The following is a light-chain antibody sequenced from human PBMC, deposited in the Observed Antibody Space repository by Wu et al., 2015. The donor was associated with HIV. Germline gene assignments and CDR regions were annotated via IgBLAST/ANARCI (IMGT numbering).Light chain of an antibody. CDR2: GAS. CDR1: QNVRSS. Sequence: EIVMTQSPVTLSVSPGERVTLSCRASQNVRSSLAWYQQKPGQAPRLLIYGASNRATGIPARFSGSGSETEFTFTISSMQSEDFAVYYCQQYNNFWTFGQGTKVE. V-gene: IGKV3-15*01. CDR3: QQYNNFWT. J-gene: IGKJ1*01.